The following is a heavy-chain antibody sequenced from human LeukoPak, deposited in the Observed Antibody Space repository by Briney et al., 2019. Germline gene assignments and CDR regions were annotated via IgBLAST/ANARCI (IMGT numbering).Heavy chain of an antibody. V-gene: IGHV3-30*04. J-gene: IGHJ4*02. Sequence: GRSLRLSCAASGFTFSSYAMHWVRQAPGKGLEWVAVISYDGSNKYYADSVKGRFTISRDNSKNTLYLQMNSLRAEDTAVYYCARDDRYYGSGSYPYFDYWGQGTPVTVSS. CDR3: ARDDRYYGSGSYPYFDY. CDR2: ISYDGSNK. CDR1: GFTFSSYA. D-gene: IGHD3-10*01.